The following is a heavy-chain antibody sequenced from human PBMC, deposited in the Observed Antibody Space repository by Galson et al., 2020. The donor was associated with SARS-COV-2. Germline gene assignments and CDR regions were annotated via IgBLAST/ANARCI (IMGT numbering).Heavy chain of an antibody. CDR3: ARSMPITIFGVVIVGSYDY. J-gene: IGHJ4*02. V-gene: IGHV4-59*01. D-gene: IGHD3-3*01. CDR2: IYYSGST. Sequence: ETSETLSLTCTVSGGSISSYYWSWIRQPPGKGLEWIGYIYYSGSTNYNPSLKSRVTISVDTSKNQFSLKLSSVTAADTVVYYCARSMPITIFGVVIVGSYDYGGQGTLVTVSS. CDR1: GGSISSYY.